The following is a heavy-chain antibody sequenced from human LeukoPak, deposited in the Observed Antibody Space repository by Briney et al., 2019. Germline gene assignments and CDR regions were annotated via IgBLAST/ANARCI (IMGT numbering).Heavy chain of an antibody. CDR3: ARLISGSEVDY. D-gene: IGHD3-10*01. J-gene: IGHJ4*02. Sequence: GESLKISCKGSGFSFSFYWIGWVRQMPGKGLEWMGIIYPDDSDTKYSPSFQGQVTISADRSISTTYLQWSSLKASDTAMYYCARLISGSEVDYWGQGTLVTVSS. CDR1: GFSFSFYW. V-gene: IGHV5-51*01. CDR2: IYPDDSDT.